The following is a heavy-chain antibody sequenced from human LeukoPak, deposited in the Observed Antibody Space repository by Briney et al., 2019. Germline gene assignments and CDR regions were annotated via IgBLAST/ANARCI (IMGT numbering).Heavy chain of an antibody. CDR2: IKQDGSKK. Sequence: GGPLRLSCLASGFPFSSYWLTWFRQAPGKGLEWVANIKQDGSKKSYVDSVKGRFTISRDNAKNSLYLQMNSLRAEDTAIYYCTRVGYIDEGIDYWGQGTLVTVSS. V-gene: IGHV3-7*04. J-gene: IGHJ4*02. CDR1: GFPFSSYW. D-gene: IGHD5-24*01. CDR3: TRVGYIDEGIDY.